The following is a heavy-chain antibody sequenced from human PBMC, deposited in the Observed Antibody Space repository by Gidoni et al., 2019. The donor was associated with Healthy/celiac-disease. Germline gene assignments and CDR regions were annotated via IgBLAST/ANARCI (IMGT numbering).Heavy chain of an antibody. D-gene: IGHD1-7*01. CDR3: ARIWGITGTLNYYGMDV. Sequence: QVTLRESGPALVKPTQTLTLTCTFSGFSLSTSGMCVSWIRQPPGKALEWLARIDWDDDKYYSTSLKTRLTISKDTSKNQVVLTMTNMDPVDTATYYCARIWGITGTLNYYGMDVWGQGTTVTVSS. J-gene: IGHJ6*02. V-gene: IGHV2-70*15. CDR2: IDWDDDK. CDR1: GFSLSTSGMC.